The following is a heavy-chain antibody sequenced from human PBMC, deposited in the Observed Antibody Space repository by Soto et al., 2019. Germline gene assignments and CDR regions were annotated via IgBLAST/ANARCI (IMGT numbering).Heavy chain of an antibody. CDR2: ISNSGSYT. CDR3: ARDGSTNLLGPFDF. CDR1: GFTFSDYY. J-gene: IGHJ4*02. V-gene: IGHV3-11*06. D-gene: IGHD7-27*01. Sequence: QVQMVESGGGLVKPGGSLRLSCAASGFTFSDYYISWVRQAPGKGLEWVSYISNSGSYTAYADSVKGRFTISRDNAKKSVYLQMNSLRVDDTAVYYCARDGSTNLLGPFDFWGQGSLVTVSS.